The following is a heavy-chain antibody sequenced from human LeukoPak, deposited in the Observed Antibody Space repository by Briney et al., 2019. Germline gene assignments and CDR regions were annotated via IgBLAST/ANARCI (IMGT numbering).Heavy chain of an antibody. V-gene: IGHV1-2*06. J-gene: IGHJ4*02. D-gene: IGHD3-10*01. CDR1: GYTFTGYY. CDR3: ARGLGWFGELSLNYLDY. CDR2: INPNSGGT. Sequence: ASVKVSCKASGYTFTGYYMHWVRQAPGQGLEWMGRINPNSGGTNYAQKFQGRVTMTRDTSISTAYMELSRLRSDDTAVYYCARGLGWFGELSLNYLDYWGQGTLVTVSP.